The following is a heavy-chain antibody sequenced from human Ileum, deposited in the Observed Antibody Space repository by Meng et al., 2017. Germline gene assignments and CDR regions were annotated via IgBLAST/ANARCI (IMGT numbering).Heavy chain of an antibody. V-gene: IGHV3-21*02. J-gene: IGHJ5*02. CDR1: RVIFDSYD. CDR2: MGLGHSHG. CDR3: ASDPNWSTT. Sequence: GQRVGLGGGLVRLGGSRRLSCVGSRVIFDSYDMTWIRQAPGKGPEWVASMGLGHSHGSYADSVIGRFTVSRDNAKTSFFLQMNSLRAEDTAIYYCASDPNWSTTWGQGTLVTVSS.